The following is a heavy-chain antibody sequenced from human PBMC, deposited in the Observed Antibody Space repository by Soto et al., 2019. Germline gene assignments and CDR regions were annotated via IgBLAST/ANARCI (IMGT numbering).Heavy chain of an antibody. D-gene: IGHD2-15*01. CDR2: MNPNSGNT. CDR3: AIASLGYCSGGSCYYPRYYYYYMDV. J-gene: IGHJ6*03. V-gene: IGHV1-8*01. CDR1: GYTFTSYD. Sequence: GASVKVSCKASGYTFTSYDINWVRQATGQGLEWMGWMNPNSGNTGYAQKFQGRVTMTRNTSISTAYMELSSLRSEDTAVYYCAIASLGYCSGGSCYYPRYYYYYMDVWGKGTTVTVSS.